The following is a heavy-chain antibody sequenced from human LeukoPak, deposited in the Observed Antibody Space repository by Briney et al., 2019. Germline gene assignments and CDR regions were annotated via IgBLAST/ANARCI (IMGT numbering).Heavy chain of an antibody. D-gene: IGHD3-3*02. J-gene: IGHJ6*03. CDR1: GFTVSSNY. V-gene: IGHV3-53*01. CDR3: AGDTEAFSSRFYYYYYMDV. CDR2: IYSGGST. Sequence: PGGSLRLSCAASGFTVSSNYMSWVRQAPGKGLEWVSLIYSGGSTYYADSVKGRFTISRDNSKNTLYLQMNSLRAEDTAVYYCAGDTEAFSSRFYYYYYMDVWGKGTTVTVSS.